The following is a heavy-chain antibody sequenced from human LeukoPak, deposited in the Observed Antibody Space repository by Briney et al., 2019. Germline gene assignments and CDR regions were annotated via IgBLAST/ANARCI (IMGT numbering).Heavy chain of an antibody. CDR2: INHSGST. J-gene: IGHJ4*02. CDR3: ARPRGYSYGSPLGY. V-gene: IGHV4-34*01. Sequence: SETLSLTCTVSGDSVTSYYWSWVRQSPGKGLEWIGEINHSGSTNYNPSLKSRVTISVDTSKNQFSLKLSSVTAADTAVYYCARPRGYSYGSPLGYWGQGTLVTVSS. CDR1: GDSVTSYY. D-gene: IGHD5-18*01.